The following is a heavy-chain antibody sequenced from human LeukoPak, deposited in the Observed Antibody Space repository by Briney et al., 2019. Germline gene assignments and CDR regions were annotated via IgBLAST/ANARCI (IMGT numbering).Heavy chain of an antibody. Sequence: GGSLRLSCAASGFTFSSYAIDWVRQAPGEGLGWVSGIGYNGDSTFYADSLKGRFTVCRDSSTNTLLLHMNSLRAEDPALYYCAKSPTLDAAFDIWGQGTMVTVSS. CDR1: GFTFSSYA. D-gene: IGHD4-23*01. J-gene: IGHJ3*02. CDR2: IGYNGDST. V-gene: IGHV3-23*01. CDR3: AKSPTLDAAFDI.